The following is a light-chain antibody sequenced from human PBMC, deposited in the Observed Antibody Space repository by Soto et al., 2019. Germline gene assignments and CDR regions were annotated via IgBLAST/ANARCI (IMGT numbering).Light chain of an antibody. Sequence: DTQMTQYPSTLSASVGDRVPITCRASQSISSWLAWYQQKPGRAPKLLIYDASSLKSGVPSSFSGSGSGTEFTLTISSLQPDDFATYYCQQYSSYPLTFGGGTKVDIK. CDR3: QQYSSYPLT. J-gene: IGKJ4*01. CDR1: QSISSW. V-gene: IGKV1-5*01. CDR2: DAS.